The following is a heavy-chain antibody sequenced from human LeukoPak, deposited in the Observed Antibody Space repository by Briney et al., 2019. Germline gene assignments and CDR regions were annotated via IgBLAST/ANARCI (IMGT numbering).Heavy chain of an antibody. CDR3: ARGLCSTTGCYNRVGY. D-gene: IGHD2-2*02. J-gene: IGHJ4*02. CDR2: IDGSSSYI. CDR1: GFTFSGYS. V-gene: IGHV3-21*01. Sequence: GGSLRLSCAASGFTFSGYSMNWVRQAPGKGLEWVSSIDGSSSYIFYADSVKGRFTISRDNARNSLSLQMNSLRAEDTAVYYCARGLCSTTGCYNRVGYWGQGTLVTVSS.